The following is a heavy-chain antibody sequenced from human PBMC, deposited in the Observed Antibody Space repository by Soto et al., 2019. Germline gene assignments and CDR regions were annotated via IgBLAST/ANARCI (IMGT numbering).Heavy chain of an antibody. V-gene: IGHV3-30-3*01. J-gene: IGHJ4*02. CDR1: GFTFSSYA. D-gene: IGHD1-26*01. CDR2: ISYDGSNK. Sequence: QVQLVESGGGVVQPGRSLRLSCAASGFTFSSYAIHWVRQAPGKGLDWVAVISYDGSNKYYADSVKGRFTISRDNSKNTLYLQMNSLRAEDTAVYYCARAGGLLVDYWGQGTLVTVSS. CDR3: ARAGGLLVDY.